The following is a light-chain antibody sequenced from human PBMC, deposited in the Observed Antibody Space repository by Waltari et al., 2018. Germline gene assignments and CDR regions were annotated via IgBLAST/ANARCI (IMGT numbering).Light chain of an antibody. CDR2: GAS. Sequence: EIVMTQSAATLSVSPGERATLSCRASQSVSSNLAWYQQKPGQAPRLLIYGASTRATGIPARFSGSGSGTEFTLTISSLQSEDFAVYYCQQYNNWPPNTFGGGTKVEIK. J-gene: IGKJ4*01. CDR1: QSVSSN. CDR3: QQYNNWPPNT. V-gene: IGKV3-15*01.